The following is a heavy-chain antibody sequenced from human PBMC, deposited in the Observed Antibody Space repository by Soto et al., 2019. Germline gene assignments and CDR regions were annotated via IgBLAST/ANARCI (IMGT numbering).Heavy chain of an antibody. CDR1: GFTVSGSY. Sequence: EVQLVESGGAWVQPGGSLRLSCVASGFTVSGSYMSWVRQAPGEGLEWVSVMYPDGSRHYADSVKGRFAISRQNSENTVFLQMNGLRTEDTAVYYCAKDRGNYGDGELDSWGQGTLVTLSS. D-gene: IGHD4-17*01. CDR3: AKDRGNYGDGELDS. V-gene: IGHV3-53*04. CDR2: MYPDGSR. J-gene: IGHJ4*02.